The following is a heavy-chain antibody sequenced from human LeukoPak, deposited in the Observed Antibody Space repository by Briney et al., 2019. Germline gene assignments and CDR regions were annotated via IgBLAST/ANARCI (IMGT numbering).Heavy chain of an antibody. CDR1: GFTFSSYS. CDR3: ARESSIVVVPAGDYYYYYYMDV. Sequence: GGSLRLSCAASGFTFSSYSMNWVRQAPGKGLEWVSSISSSSSYIYYADSVKGRFTISRDNAKNSLYLRMNSLRAEDTAVYYCARESSIVVVPAGDYYYYYYMDVWGKGTTVTVSS. J-gene: IGHJ6*03. D-gene: IGHD2-2*01. CDR2: ISSSSSYI. V-gene: IGHV3-21*01.